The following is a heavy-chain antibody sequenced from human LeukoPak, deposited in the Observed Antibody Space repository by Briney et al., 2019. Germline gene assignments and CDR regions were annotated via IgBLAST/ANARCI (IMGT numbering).Heavy chain of an antibody. V-gene: IGHV3-21*01. CDR1: GFTFSSYS. CDR2: ISSSSSYI. Sequence: GGSLRLSCAASGFTFSSYSMNWVRQAPGKGLEWVSSISSSSSYIYYADSVKGRFTISRDNAKNSLYLQMNNLRAEDTAVYYCARDEYSGYVHFDYWGQGTLVTVSS. CDR3: ARDEYSGYVHFDY. D-gene: IGHD5-12*01. J-gene: IGHJ4*02.